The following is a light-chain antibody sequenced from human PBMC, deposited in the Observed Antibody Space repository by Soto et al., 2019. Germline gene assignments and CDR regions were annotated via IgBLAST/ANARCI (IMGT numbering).Light chain of an antibody. CDR2: GAS. CDR3: PQYGTSTV. J-gene: IGKJ4*01. V-gene: IGKV3-20*01. Sequence: EIVLTQSPGTLSLSPGEIATLSCRASQSVSSSYLAWYQQKPGQAPRLLIYGASTRATGIPDRFSGSGSGTDFTLTISRLEPEDFAVYYCPQYGTSTVFGGGTKVEIK. CDR1: QSVSSSY.